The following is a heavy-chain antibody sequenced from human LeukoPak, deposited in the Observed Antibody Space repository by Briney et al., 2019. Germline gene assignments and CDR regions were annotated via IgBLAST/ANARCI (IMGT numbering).Heavy chain of an antibody. Sequence: GGSLRLSCAASGFTFGNYAMTWVRQAPGKGLEWVSAISVSGGSTYYAASLQGRFTVSRDNSKNTLFLHMNSLRAEDTAVYYCARDRKKTYYYDSSGYCDYWGQGTLVTVSS. J-gene: IGHJ4*02. CDR2: ISVSGGST. D-gene: IGHD3-22*01. CDR1: GFTFGNYA. V-gene: IGHV3-23*01. CDR3: ARDRKKTYYYDSSGYCDY.